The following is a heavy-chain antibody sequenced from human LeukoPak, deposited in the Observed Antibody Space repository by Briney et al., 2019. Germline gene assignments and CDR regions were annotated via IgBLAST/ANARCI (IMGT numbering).Heavy chain of an antibody. J-gene: IGHJ4*02. CDR2: INPNSGGT. Sequence: ASVKVSCKASGYTFTGYYMHWVRQAPGQGLEWMGWINPNSGGTNYAQKFQGRVTMTRDTSISTAYMELSRLRSDDTAVYYCARDLSRRVDIVATIKFGYWGQGTLVTVSS. V-gene: IGHV1-2*02. D-gene: IGHD5-12*01. CDR3: ARDLSRRVDIVATIKFGY. CDR1: GYTFTGYY.